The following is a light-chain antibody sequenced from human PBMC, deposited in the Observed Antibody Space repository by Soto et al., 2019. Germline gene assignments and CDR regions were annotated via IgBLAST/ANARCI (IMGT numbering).Light chain of an antibody. V-gene: IGKV2-28*01. J-gene: IGKJ1*01. CDR2: LGS. CDR1: QSLLHSNGYNY. CDR3: MQALQTPPT. Sequence: DIVMTQSPLSLPVTPGEPASISCRSSQSLLHSNGYNYLDWYLQKPGQSPQLLIYLGSNRSSGVPDRFSGSGSGTDFTLKINRVEAGDVGVYYCMQALQTPPTFGQGTKVDIK.